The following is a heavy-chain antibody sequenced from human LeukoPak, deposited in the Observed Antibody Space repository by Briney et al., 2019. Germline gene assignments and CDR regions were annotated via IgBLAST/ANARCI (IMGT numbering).Heavy chain of an antibody. V-gene: IGHV4-30-2*01. CDR3: ARVPLYGGNPDY. CDR1: GGSISSGGYY. J-gene: IGHJ4*02. D-gene: IGHD4-23*01. Sequence: PSETLSLTCTVSGGSISSGGYYWSWIRQPPGKGLEWIGYIYHSGSTYYNPSLKSRVTISVDRSKNQFSLKLSSVTAADTAVYYCARVPLYGGNPDYWGQGTLVTVSS. CDR2: IYHSGST.